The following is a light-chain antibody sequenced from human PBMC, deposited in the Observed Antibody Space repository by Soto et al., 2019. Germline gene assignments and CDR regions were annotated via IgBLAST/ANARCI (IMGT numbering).Light chain of an antibody. CDR3: LLYYDTIRI. Sequence: QAVVTQEPSLTVSPGGTVTLTCASSTGTLTSGHFPYWFQQKLGQAPRALIFDTSNRHSWTPARFSGSLLGGKAALTLSGAQPDDEADYYCLLYYDTIRIFGGGTKVTVL. J-gene: IGLJ2*01. CDR2: DTS. CDR1: TGTLTSGHF. V-gene: IGLV7-46*01.